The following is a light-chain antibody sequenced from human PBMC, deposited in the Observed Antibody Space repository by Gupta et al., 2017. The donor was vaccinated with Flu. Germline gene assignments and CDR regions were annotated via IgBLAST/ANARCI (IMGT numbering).Light chain of an antibody. CDR2: RVS. J-gene: IGKJ1*01. Sequence: DVVMTQSPLSLPVTLGQPASISCRSSQSLVHSNGNTYLTWFQQRPGQSPRRLIYRVSNRDSGVPDRFSGSGSGTDFTLKSSRGEAEDVGIYYCMQGTHLKTFGQGTKVEIK. CDR3: MQGTHLKT. CDR1: QSLVHSNGNTY. V-gene: IGKV2-30*02.